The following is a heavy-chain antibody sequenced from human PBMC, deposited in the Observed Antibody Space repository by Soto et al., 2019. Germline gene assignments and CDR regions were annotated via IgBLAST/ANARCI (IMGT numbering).Heavy chain of an antibody. D-gene: IGHD4-17*01. Sequence: GGSLRLSCAASGFTVSSNYMSWVRQAPGKGLEWVSVIYSGGSTYYADSVKGRFTISRDNSKNTLYLQMNSLRAEDTAVYYCARIQNDYGDYGYYYYYMDVWGKGTTVTVSS. V-gene: IGHV3-66*01. CDR1: GFTVSSNY. J-gene: IGHJ6*03. CDR3: ARIQNDYGDYGYYYYYMDV. CDR2: IYSGGST.